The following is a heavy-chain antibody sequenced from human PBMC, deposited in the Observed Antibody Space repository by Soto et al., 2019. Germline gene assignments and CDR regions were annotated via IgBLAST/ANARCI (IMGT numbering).Heavy chain of an antibody. D-gene: IGHD3-10*01. Sequence: GASVKVSWQASGYTFTNSDINWVRQAPGQSLEWVGWMNPESGNAAYAQKFTGRATITADESTSTAYMELSSLTSEDTAVYYCAREEVEDITMVRGATYYYYYGMDVWGQGTTVTVSS. CDR1: GYTFTNSD. V-gene: IGHV1-8*01. CDR3: AREEVEDITMVRGATYYYYYGMDV. J-gene: IGHJ6*02. CDR2: MNPESGNA.